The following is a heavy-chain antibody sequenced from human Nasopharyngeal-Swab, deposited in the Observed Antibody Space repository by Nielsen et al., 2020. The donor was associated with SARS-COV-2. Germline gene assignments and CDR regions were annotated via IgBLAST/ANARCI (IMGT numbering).Heavy chain of an antibody. Sequence: GGSLRLSCAASGFTFSSYAMSWVRQAPGKGLEWVSAISGSGGSTYYADSVKGRFTISRDNAKNTLYLHMTSLRAEDTAVYYCAKQYRKYCSGGTCYLIDYWGQGTLVSVSS. J-gene: IGHJ4*02. V-gene: IGHV3-23*01. CDR3: AKQYRKYCSGGTCYLIDY. CDR1: GFTFSSYA. CDR2: ISGSGGST. D-gene: IGHD2-15*01.